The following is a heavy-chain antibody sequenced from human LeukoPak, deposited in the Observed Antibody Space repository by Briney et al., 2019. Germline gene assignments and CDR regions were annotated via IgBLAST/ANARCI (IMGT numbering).Heavy chain of an antibody. CDR2: INYSGGDT. CDR3: AKIGIAAAGTGDAFDI. J-gene: IGHJ3*02. CDR1: GFTFSTHP. Sequence: GGSLRLSCAASGFTFSTHPMSWVRQAPGKGLEWVSGINYSGGDTFYADSVKGRFTISRDNSRNTLYLQMNSLRAEDTAVYYCAKIGIAAAGTGDAFDIWGQGTMVTVSS. V-gene: IGHV3-23*01. D-gene: IGHD6-13*01.